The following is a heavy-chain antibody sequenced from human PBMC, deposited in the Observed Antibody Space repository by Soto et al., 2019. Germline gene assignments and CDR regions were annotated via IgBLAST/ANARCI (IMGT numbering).Heavy chain of an antibody. J-gene: IGHJ4*02. D-gene: IGHD6-19*01. CDR1: GGSISSGDYY. CDR3: ARYVGYSSGWYDY. CDR2: IYYSGST. V-gene: IGHV4-30-4*01. Sequence: SETLSLTCTVSGGSISSGDYYWSWIRQPPGKGLEWIGYIYYSGSTYYNPSLKSRATISVDTSKNQFSLKLSSVTAADTAVYYCARYVGYSSGWYDYWGQGTLVTVSS.